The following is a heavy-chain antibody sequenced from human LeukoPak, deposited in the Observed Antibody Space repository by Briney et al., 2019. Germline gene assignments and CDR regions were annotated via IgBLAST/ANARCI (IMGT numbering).Heavy chain of an antibody. J-gene: IGHJ4*02. D-gene: IGHD1-1*01. V-gene: IGHV3-74*01. Sequence: GSLGLSCAGSGFTFPDFWMQWVRQGPGKGLVWVSIINTDTRGTYYADSVKGRFTISRDKAKNTLYLQMNSLRAEDTAVYYCATTSEDYWGQGTLVTVS. CDR3: ATTSEDY. CDR2: INTDTRGT. CDR1: GFTFPDFW.